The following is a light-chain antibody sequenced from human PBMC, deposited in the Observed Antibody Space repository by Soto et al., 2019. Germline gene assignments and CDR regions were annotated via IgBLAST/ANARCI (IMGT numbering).Light chain of an antibody. CDR2: HAS. CDR3: QQYNSYS. CDR1: QSISNW. Sequence: DIQMTQSPSTLHASVGDRVTITCRASQSISNWLAWYQQKPGPAPKLLIYHASTLESGVPSRFSGSGSGTEFTLTISSLQPDAFATYYCQQYNSYSFGQGPKVEMK. V-gene: IGKV1-5*01. J-gene: IGKJ1*01.